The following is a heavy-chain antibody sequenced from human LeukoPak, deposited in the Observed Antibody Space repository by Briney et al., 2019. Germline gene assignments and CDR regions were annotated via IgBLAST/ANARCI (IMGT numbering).Heavy chain of an antibody. CDR3: ARAGGLWYAEAYFDY. CDR2: INWSGGST. D-gene: IGHD6-13*01. V-gene: IGHV3-20*04. Sequence: SGGSLRLSCAASGFSFEDYGMSWVRQAPGKGLEWVSVINWSGGSTFYADSMKGRFTISRDNAKKYLYLQVNSLRAEDTALYYCARAGGLWYAEAYFDYWGQGTLVTVSS. CDR1: GFSFEDYG. J-gene: IGHJ4*02.